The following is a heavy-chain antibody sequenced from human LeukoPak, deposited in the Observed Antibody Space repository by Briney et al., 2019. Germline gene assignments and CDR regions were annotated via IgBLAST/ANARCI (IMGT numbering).Heavy chain of an antibody. J-gene: IGHJ4*02. CDR3: ARDPGYAVYYFDY. CDR1: GITFSSYA. CDR2: VSESGGST. Sequence: PGGSLRLSCAASGITFSSYAMSWVRQAPGKGLEWVSVVSESGGSTHYADSVKGRFTISRDNSKNTLYLEMNSLRAEDTAVYYCARDPGYAVYYFDYWGQGTLVTVSS. D-gene: IGHD1-1*01. V-gene: IGHV3-23*01.